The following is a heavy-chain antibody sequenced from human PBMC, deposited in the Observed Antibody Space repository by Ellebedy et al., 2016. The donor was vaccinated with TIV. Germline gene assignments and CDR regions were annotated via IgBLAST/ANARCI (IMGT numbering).Heavy chain of an antibody. CDR1: GFTFSTYP. D-gene: IGHD2-8*02. V-gene: IGHV3-23*01. CDR3: ARRSTDFAFDS. Sequence: GESLKISCAASGFTFSTYPMNWVRQAPGKGLEWVSIFSANGGTTYYADSVKGRFPISSDNSKNTLFLQMSSLRAKDTDVYFCARRSTDFAFDSWGQGTLVTVSS. J-gene: IGHJ4*02. CDR2: FSANGGTT.